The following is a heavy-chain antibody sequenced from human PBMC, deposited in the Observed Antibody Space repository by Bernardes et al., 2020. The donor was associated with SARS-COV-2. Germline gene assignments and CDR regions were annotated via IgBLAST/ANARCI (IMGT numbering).Heavy chain of an antibody. D-gene: IGHD3-3*01. CDR2: ISGSGGSP. Sequence: GGSLRPSCAASGFTFRSSAMNWVRQAPGQGLEWVSAISGSGGSPYYADSVRGRFTISRDNSKNTLYLQMNSQRAEDTAVYYCAKREYYDFWSGPIDYWGQGTLVTVSS. CDR1: GFTFRSSA. J-gene: IGHJ4*02. CDR3: AKREYYDFWSGPIDY. V-gene: IGHV3-23*01.